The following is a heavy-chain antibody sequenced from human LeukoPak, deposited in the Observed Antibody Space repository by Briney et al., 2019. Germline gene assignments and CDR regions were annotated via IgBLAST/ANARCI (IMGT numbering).Heavy chain of an antibody. Sequence: NPSETLSLTCTVSGGSISSSSYYWGWIRQPPGKGLEWIGSIYYSGSTYYNPSLKSRVTKSVDTSKNQFSLKLSSVTAADTAVYYCARSGYYDSSGYHYWGQGTLVTVSS. CDR3: ARSGYYDSSGYHY. J-gene: IGHJ4*02. D-gene: IGHD3-22*01. V-gene: IGHV4-39*07. CDR2: IYYSGST. CDR1: GGSISSSSYY.